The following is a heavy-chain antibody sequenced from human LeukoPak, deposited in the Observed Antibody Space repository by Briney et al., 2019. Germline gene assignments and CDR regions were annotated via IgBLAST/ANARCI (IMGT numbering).Heavy chain of an antibody. CDR2: ISGSGGST. D-gene: IGHD6-19*01. Sequence: PGGSLRLFCAASGFTFSSYAMSWVRQAPGKGLEWVSAISGSGGSTYYADSVKGRFTISRDNSKNTLYLQMNSLRAEDTAVYYCAKGPAAGVYFDYWGQGTLVTVSS. V-gene: IGHV3-23*01. CDR3: AKGPAAGVYFDY. CDR1: GFTFSSYA. J-gene: IGHJ4*02.